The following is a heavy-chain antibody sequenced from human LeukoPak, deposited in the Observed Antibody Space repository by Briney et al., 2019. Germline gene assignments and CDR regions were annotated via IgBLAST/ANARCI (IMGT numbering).Heavy chain of an antibody. J-gene: IGHJ4*02. V-gene: IGHV4-4*07. Sequence: KPSETLSLTCTVSGGSINNYYWSWIRQPAGKGLEWIGRIYSSGSTNYNPSLKSRVSMSVDTSKNQFSLKLTSVTAADTAVYYCARGGKATVVTMWGQGILVTVSS. D-gene: IGHD4-23*01. CDR1: GGSINNYY. CDR2: IYSSGST. CDR3: ARGGKATVVTM.